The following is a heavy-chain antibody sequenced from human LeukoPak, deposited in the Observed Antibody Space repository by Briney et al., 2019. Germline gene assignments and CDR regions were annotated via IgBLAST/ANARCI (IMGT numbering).Heavy chain of an antibody. V-gene: IGHV3-30*04. D-gene: IGHD3-3*01. Sequence: GGSLRLSCAASGFTFSSYVMHWVRQAPGKGLEWVAIISYDGSNEYYADSVKGRFTISRDNAKNSLYLQMNSLRAEDTAVYYCACTDFWSGGGLDYWGQGTLVTVSS. CDR1: GFTFSSYV. CDR2: ISYDGSNE. CDR3: ACTDFWSGGGLDY. J-gene: IGHJ4*02.